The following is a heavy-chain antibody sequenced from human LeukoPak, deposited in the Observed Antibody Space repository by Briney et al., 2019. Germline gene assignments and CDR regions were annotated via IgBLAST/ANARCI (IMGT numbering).Heavy chain of an antibody. Sequence: GGSLRLSCAASGFTFGNSWVHWVRQAPGKGLEWLSSISGSGGNTYYANSVKGRFTISRDNAKNSLYLQMNSLRAEDTAVYYCARGPYSSSWYDWFDPWGQGTLVTVSS. CDR1: GFTFGNSW. V-gene: IGHV3-21*01. CDR2: ISGSGGNT. D-gene: IGHD6-13*01. J-gene: IGHJ5*02. CDR3: ARGPYSSSWYDWFDP.